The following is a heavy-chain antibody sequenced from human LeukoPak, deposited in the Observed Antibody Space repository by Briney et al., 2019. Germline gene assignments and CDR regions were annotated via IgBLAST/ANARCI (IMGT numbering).Heavy chain of an antibody. CDR3: ARDAGSRGMDV. Sequence: GGSLRLSCAASGFTFSSYAMHWVRQAPGKGLEWVAVISYDGSNKYYADSVKGRFTISSDNSKNTLYLQMNSLRAEDTAVYYCARDAGSRGMDVWGQGTTVTVSS. CDR1: GFTFSSYA. J-gene: IGHJ6*02. V-gene: IGHV3-30-3*01. CDR2: ISYDGSNK.